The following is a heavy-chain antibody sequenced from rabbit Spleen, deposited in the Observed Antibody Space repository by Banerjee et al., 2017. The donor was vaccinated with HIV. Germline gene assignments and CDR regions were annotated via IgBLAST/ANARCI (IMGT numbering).Heavy chain of an antibody. D-gene: IGHD8-1*01. Sequence: QEQLVESGGGLVKPEGSLTLTCKASGVSLNDKDVMCWVRQAPGKGLEWIACINIVTGKSVYASWAKGRFIMSRTSSTTVTLQVTSLTAADTATYFCARDSGTSFSSYGMDLWGQGTLVTV. J-gene: IGHJ6*01. CDR1: GVSLNDKDV. CDR3: ARDSGTSFSSYGMDL. V-gene: IGHV1S45*01. CDR2: INIVTGKS.